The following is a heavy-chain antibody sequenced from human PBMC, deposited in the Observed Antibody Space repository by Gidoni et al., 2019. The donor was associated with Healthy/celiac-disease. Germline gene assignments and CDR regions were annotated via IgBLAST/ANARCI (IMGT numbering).Heavy chain of an antibody. CDR3: ARSPPLAAGDN. J-gene: IGHJ4*02. CDR2: INPSGGST. V-gene: IGHV1-46*01. Sequence: QVQLVQSGAEVKKPGASVKVSCKASGYTSTSYYMHWVRQAPGQGLEWMGIINPSGGSTSYAQKFQGRVTMTRDTSTSTVYMELSSLRSEDTAVYYCARSPPLAAGDNWGQGTLVTVSS. D-gene: IGHD6-13*01. CDR1: GYTSTSYY.